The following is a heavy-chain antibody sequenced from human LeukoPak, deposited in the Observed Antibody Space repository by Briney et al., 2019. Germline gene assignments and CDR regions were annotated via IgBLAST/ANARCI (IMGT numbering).Heavy chain of an antibody. V-gene: IGHV3-23*01. Sequence: GGSLRLSCAASGFTFSSYAMSWVRQAPGKGLEWVPAISGGGGSTYYADSVKGRFTISRDNSKNTLYLQMNSLRAEDTAVYYCARGSTVTTSGDAFDIWGQGTLVTVSS. CDR3: ARGSTVTTSGDAFDI. D-gene: IGHD4-17*01. CDR1: GFTFSSYA. J-gene: IGHJ3*02. CDR2: ISGGGGST.